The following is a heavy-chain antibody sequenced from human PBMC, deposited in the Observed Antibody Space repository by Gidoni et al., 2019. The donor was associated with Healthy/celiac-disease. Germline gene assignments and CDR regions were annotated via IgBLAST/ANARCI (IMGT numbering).Heavy chain of an antibody. J-gene: IGHJ3*02. CDR3: ARIYCGSDCYLARPDAFDI. CDR2: IYYSGST. D-gene: IGHD2-21*02. CDR1: GGSISSYY. Sequence: QVQLQESGPGLVKPSETLSLTCTVSGGSISSYYWSWIRQPPGKGLAWIGYIYYSGSTNYNPSLKSRVTISVDTSKNQFSLKLSSVTAADTAVYYCARIYCGSDCYLARPDAFDIWGQGTMVTVSS. V-gene: IGHV4-59*01.